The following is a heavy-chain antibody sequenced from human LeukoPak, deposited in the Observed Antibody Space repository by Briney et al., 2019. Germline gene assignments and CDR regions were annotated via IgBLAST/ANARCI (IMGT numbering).Heavy chain of an antibody. V-gene: IGHV3-74*01. J-gene: IGHJ4*02. Sequence: GGSLRLSCASSGFTFSSYWLHWVRQAPGKGLVWVSRINGDGSSTTYADSVKGRFSISRDNAKNTLYLQMNSLRVEDTAVYYCARGRPHGNDYWGQGTLVTVSS. CDR3: ARGRPHGNDY. D-gene: IGHD4-23*01. CDR1: GFTFSSYW. CDR2: INGDGSST.